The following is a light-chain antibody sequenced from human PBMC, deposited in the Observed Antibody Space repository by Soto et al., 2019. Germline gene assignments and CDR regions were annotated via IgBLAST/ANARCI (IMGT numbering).Light chain of an antibody. V-gene: IGKV1-5*03. J-gene: IGKJ1*01. CDR2: KAS. CDR1: QSISYW. Sequence: DIQMPQSPSTLSASVGDRVTITCRASQSISYWLAWYQQKPGKAPKLLIYKASTLQSGVPSRFSGSRSGTEFTLTISSLQPDDFATYYCQQYNSYWMFGQGTKVDIK. CDR3: QQYNSYWM.